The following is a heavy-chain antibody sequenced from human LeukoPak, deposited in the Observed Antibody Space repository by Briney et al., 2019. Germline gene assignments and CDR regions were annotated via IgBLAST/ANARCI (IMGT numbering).Heavy chain of an antibody. CDR3: AREKWERHHCGVDV. CDR1: GFTFSSYT. V-gene: IGHV3-23*01. J-gene: IGHJ6*02. Sequence: GGSLRLSCAASGFTFSSYTMSWVRQAPGKGLERVSGISGRSDSIYYADSVEGRFTISRDYSKSTVDLQMNSLRAEDTAVYCCAREKWERHHCGVDVWGQGTTVTVSS. CDR2: ISGRSDSI. D-gene: IGHD1-26*01.